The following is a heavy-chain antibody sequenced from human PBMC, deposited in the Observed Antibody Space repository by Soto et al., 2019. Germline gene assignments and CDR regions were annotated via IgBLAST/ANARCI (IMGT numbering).Heavy chain of an antibody. CDR3: SIRAPEGFDP. V-gene: IGHV4-39*02. CDR1: GASISSCSYF. J-gene: IGHJ5*02. CDR2: IDYRGTT. Sequence: QLQLQEPGPGLSKPSETLSLNCTVSGASISSCSYFCAWIRRTPGKGLQWIASIDYRGTTYKNPSLKSRVTLSLDTSKNHFALNLGSVTADDTALYYCSIRAPEGFDPWGQGALVTVSS.